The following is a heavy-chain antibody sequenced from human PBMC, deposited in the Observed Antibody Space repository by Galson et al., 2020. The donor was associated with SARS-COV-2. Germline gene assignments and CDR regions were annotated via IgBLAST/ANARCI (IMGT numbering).Heavy chain of an antibody. CDR1: GFTFSTSW. CDR2: IDPDGSDT. CDR3: ARDSGMLVVPAAMSP. J-gene: IGHJ3*01. V-gene: IGHV3-74*01. D-gene: IGHD2-2*01. Sequence: GESLKISCAASGFTFSTSWMHWVRQAPGKGLVWVSRIDPDGSDTTYADSVKGRFTISRDDAKNTVYLQMNSLRNEDSAVYYCARDSGMLVVPAAMSPWGQGTMVIVS.